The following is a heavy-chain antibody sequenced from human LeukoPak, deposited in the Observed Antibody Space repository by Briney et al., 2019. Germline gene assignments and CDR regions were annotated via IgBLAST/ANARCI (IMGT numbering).Heavy chain of an antibody. CDR1: GGTFSSYA. Sequence: SVKVSCKASGGTFSSYAISWVRQAPGQGLEWMGAIIPIFDTANYAQKFQGRVTITADESTGTAYMDMSSLRSEDTAVYYCARVVTPRYCTTPSCYWKGWFDPWGQGTLVTVSS. CDR2: IIPIFDTA. D-gene: IGHD2-2*01. V-gene: IGHV1-69*01. CDR3: ARVVTPRYCTTPSCYWKGWFDP. J-gene: IGHJ5*02.